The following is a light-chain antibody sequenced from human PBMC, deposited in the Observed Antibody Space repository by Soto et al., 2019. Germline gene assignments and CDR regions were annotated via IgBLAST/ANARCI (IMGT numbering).Light chain of an antibody. CDR1: QGINKW. CDR3: QQANTFELT. V-gene: IGKV1-12*01. CDR2: SAS. J-gene: IGKJ4*01. Sequence: DIQMTQSPSSVSASVGDRVTITCRASQGINKWLAWYQQKPGTAPKILIYSASSLQSGVPSRFSGSGSGTDFTRPISSLQPEDFATYYCQQANTFELTFGGGTKVEI.